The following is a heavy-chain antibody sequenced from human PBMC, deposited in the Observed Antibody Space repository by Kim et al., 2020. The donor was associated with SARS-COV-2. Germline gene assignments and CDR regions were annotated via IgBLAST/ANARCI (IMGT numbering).Heavy chain of an antibody. J-gene: IGHJ3*02. Sequence: GGSLRLSCAASGFNFSSHVMHWVRQAPGKGLEWVALTSYDERSKFYAGSVKGRFTISRDNSKNVLFLQMDSVRGEDTAVYYCATESDAFDIWGQGTMVT. CDR2: TSYDERSK. CDR3: ATESDAFDI. CDR1: GFNFSSHV. V-gene: IGHV3-30*03.